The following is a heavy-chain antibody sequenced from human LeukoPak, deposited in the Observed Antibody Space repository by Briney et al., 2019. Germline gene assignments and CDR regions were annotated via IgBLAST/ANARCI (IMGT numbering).Heavy chain of an antibody. CDR2: ISAYNGNT. CDR1: GYTFTSYG. CDR3: ARDTAAAGKVWFDP. Sequence: ASVKVSCKASGYTFTSYGISWVRQAPGQGLEWMGWISAYNGNTNYAQKLQGRVTMTTDTSTSTAYMELSRLRSDDTAVYYCARDTAAAGKVWFDPWGQGTLVTVSS. V-gene: IGHV1-18*01. J-gene: IGHJ5*02. D-gene: IGHD6-13*01.